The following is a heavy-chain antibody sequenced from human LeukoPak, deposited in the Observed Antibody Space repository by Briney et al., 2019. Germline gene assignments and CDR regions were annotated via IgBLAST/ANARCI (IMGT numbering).Heavy chain of an antibody. J-gene: IGHJ4*02. CDR1: GYTFTSYG. CDR2: ISAYNGNT. V-gene: IGHV1-18*01. D-gene: IGHD6-19*01. CDR3: ARDSWLLAVAGRVRFDY. Sequence: GASVKVSCKASGYTFTSYGISWVRQAPGQGLEWMGWISAYNGNTNYAQKLQGRVTMTTDTSTSTAYMDLRSLRSDDTAVYYCARDSWLLAVAGRVRFDYWGQGTLVTVSS.